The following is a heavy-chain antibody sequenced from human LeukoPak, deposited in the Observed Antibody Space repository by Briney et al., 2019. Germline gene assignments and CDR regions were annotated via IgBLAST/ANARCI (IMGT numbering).Heavy chain of an antibody. V-gene: IGHV1-46*01. CDR2: IYPRDGST. CDR1: GYTFTSNY. CDR3: ARDGSWLDY. D-gene: IGHD2-15*01. Sequence: ASVKVSCKASGYTFTSNYIHWVRQAPGQGLEWMGMIYPRDGSTSYAQKFQGRVTVTRDTSTSTVYMELSSLRSEDTAVYYCARDGSWLDYWGQGTLVTVSS. J-gene: IGHJ4*02.